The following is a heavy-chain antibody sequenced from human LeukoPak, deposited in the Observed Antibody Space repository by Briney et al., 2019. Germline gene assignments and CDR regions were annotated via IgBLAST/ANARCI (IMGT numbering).Heavy chain of an antibody. CDR3: ASSPRVSTRAFDI. D-gene: IGHD5/OR15-5a*01. CDR1: GFTFSDYY. J-gene: IGHJ3*02. V-gene: IGHV3-11*01. CDR2: ISSSGSTI. Sequence: PGGSLRLSCAASGFTFSDYYMSWIRQAPGKGLEWVSYISSSGSTIYYADSVKGRFTISRGNAKNSLYLQMNSLRAEDTAVYYCASSPRVSTRAFDIWGQGTMVTVSS.